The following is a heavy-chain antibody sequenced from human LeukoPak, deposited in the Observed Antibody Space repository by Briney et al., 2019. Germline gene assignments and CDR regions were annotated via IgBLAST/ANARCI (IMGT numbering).Heavy chain of an antibody. CDR1: GFTFSSYG. Sequence: GGSLRLSCAASGFTFSSYGMHWVRQAPGKGLEWVTFMSYDGSKKYYADSVKGRFTISRDNSKNTLYLQMNSLRAEDTAVYYCAKGYGQRLVNNWFDPWGQGTLVTVSS. CDR3: AKGYGQRLVNNWFDP. V-gene: IGHV3-30*02. CDR2: MSYDGSKK. J-gene: IGHJ5*02. D-gene: IGHD3-16*01.